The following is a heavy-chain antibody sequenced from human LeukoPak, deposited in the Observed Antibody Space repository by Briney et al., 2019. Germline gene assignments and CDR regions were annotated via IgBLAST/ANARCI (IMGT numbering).Heavy chain of an antibody. CDR1: GFTFSSYA. D-gene: IGHD6-6*01. Sequence: GGSLRLSCAASGFTFSSYAMSWVRQAPGKGLVWVSRINGDGSITAYADSVKGRFTISRDNAKNTLFLQISSLGADDSAVYYCARSQYSTSSGGIDYWGQGTLVTVSS. V-gene: IGHV3-74*01. CDR2: INGDGSIT. CDR3: ARSQYSTSSGGIDY. J-gene: IGHJ4*02.